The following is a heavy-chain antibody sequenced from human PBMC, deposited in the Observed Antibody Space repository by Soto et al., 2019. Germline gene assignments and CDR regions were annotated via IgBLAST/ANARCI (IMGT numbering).Heavy chain of an antibody. CDR2: IKQDGSEK. D-gene: IGHD3-9*01. V-gene: IGHV3-7*01. Sequence: GGSLRLSCAASGFTFSSYWMSWVRQAPGKGLEWVANIKQDGSEKYYVDSVKGRFTISRDNAKNSLYLQMNSLRAEDTAVYYCATSRARYFDWLPSPWGAFDIWGQGTMVTVSS. CDR3: ATSRARYFDWLPSPWGAFDI. CDR1: GFTFSSYW. J-gene: IGHJ3*02.